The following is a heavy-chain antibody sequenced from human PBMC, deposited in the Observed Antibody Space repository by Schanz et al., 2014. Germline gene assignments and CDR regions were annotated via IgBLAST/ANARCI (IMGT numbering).Heavy chain of an antibody. CDR1: GLIFSNYV. CDR2: IGTSGGT. V-gene: IGHV3-23*01. Sequence: EVQLLASGGGLVQPGGSLKLSCAASGLIFSNYVMSWVRQAPGKGLEWVSTIGTSGGTNYAESVKGRFTISRDNTKNSLFLQLNSLRADDTAVYYCARIGGSVFDYWAQGTLVTVAS. J-gene: IGHJ4*02. D-gene: IGHD3-10*01. CDR3: ARIGGSVFDY.